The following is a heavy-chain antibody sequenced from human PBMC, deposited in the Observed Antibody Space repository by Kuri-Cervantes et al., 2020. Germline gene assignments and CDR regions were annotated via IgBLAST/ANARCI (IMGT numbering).Heavy chain of an antibody. V-gene: IGHV4-59*01. J-gene: IGHJ3*02. CDR1: GGSISSYY. CDR3: ACVVTPLYAFDI. Sequence: LRLSCTVSGGSISSYYWSWIRQLPGKGLEWIGDIYYSGSTNYNPSLKSRVTISVDTSKNQFSLKLSSVTAADTAVYYCACVVTPLYAFDIWGQGTMVTVSS. CDR2: IYYSGST. D-gene: IGHD4-23*01.